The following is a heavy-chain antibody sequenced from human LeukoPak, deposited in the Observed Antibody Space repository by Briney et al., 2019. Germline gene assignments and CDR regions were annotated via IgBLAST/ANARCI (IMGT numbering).Heavy chain of an antibody. Sequence: GRSLRLSCAASGFTFDDYAMHWVRQAPGKGLEWVSGISWNSGSIGYAVSVKGRFTISRDNAKNSLYLQMNSLRAEDTALYYCAKVDYDSSGYYWSYWGQGTLVTVSS. V-gene: IGHV3-9*01. J-gene: IGHJ4*02. CDR2: ISWNSGSI. CDR3: AKVDYDSSGYYWSY. CDR1: GFTFDDYA. D-gene: IGHD3-22*01.